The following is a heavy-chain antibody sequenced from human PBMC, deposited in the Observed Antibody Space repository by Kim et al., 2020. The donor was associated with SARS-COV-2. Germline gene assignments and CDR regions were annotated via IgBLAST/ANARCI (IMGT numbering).Heavy chain of an antibody. CDR1: GFTFSSYA. V-gene: IGHV3-30*04. CDR3: ARVGYSSSWYSDEYYYN. D-gene: IGHD6-13*01. Sequence: GGSLRLSCAASGFTFSSYAMHWVRQAPGKGLEWVAVISYDGSNKYYADSVKGRFTISRDNAKNTLYLQMNSLRAEDTAVYYCARVGYSSSWYSDEYYYN. CDR2: ISYDGSNK. J-gene: IGHJ6*01.